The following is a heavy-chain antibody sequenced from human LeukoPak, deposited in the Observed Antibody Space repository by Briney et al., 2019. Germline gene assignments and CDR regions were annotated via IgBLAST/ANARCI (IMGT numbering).Heavy chain of an antibody. V-gene: IGHV4-31*03. CDR2: IYHSGTT. J-gene: IGHJ5*02. Sequence: SETLSLTCTVSGDSISSGGYHWSWIRQHPGKGLEWIGYIYHSGTTYYNPSLESRVTISIDTSKNQFSLKVSSVTAADTAMYFCARYDGSAKGGWFGPWGQGTLVTVSS. CDR1: GDSISSGGYH. CDR3: ARYDGSAKGGWFGP. D-gene: IGHD3-10*01.